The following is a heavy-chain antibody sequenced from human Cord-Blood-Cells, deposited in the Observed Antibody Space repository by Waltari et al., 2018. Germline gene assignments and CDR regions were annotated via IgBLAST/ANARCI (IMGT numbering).Heavy chain of an antibody. J-gene: IGHJ4*02. CDR2: INPNSGGT. D-gene: IGHD6-6*01. Sequence: HWVRQAPGQGLEWMGWINPNSGGTNYAQKFQGRVTMTRDTSISTAYMELSRLRSDDTAVYYCARYSSSGYFDYWGQGTLVTVSS. CDR3: ARYSSSGYFDY. V-gene: IGHV1-2*02.